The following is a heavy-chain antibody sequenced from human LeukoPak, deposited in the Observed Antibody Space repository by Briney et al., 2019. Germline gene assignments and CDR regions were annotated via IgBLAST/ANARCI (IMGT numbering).Heavy chain of an antibody. CDR1: GFTVSSNY. CDR3: AREGSEQLVPPPIDY. CDR2: IYSGGST. V-gene: IGHV3-53*05. D-gene: IGHD6-13*01. J-gene: IGHJ4*02. Sequence: GGSLRLSCAASGFTVSSNYMSWVRQAPGKGLEWVSVIYSGGSTYYADSVKGRFTISRDNSKNTLYLQMGSLRAEDMAVYYCAREGSEQLVPPPIDYWGQGTLVTVSS.